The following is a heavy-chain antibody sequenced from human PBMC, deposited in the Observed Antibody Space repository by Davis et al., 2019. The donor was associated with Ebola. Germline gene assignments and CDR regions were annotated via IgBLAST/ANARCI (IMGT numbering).Heavy chain of an antibody. V-gene: IGHV3-21*01. J-gene: IGHJ4*02. CDR3: ATYCSSTSCYSG. D-gene: IGHD2-2*01. CDR1: GFTFSSYW. Sequence: GESLKISCAASGFTFSSYWMSWVRQAPGKGLEWVSSISSSSSYIYYADSVKGRFTISRDNAKNSLYLQMNSLRAEDTAVYYCATYCSSTSCYSGWGQGTLVTVSS. CDR2: ISSSSSYI.